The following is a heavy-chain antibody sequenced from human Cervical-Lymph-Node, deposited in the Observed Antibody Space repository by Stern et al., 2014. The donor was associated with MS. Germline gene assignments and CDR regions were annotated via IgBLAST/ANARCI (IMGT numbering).Heavy chain of an antibody. CDR2: IKGDGSVT. CDR1: GFPLSSHW. D-gene: IGHD6-19*01. CDR3: TNMAGPFDY. V-gene: IGHV3-74*02. J-gene: IGHJ4*02. Sequence: EVQLVESGGCLVQPGGSLRLSCAASGFPLSSHWMHWVRQVPGKGLVWVSRIKGDGSVTTYADSVKGRFTISRDNAKNTLYLQMNSLRAEDTAVYYCTNMAGPFDYWGQGTLVTVSS.